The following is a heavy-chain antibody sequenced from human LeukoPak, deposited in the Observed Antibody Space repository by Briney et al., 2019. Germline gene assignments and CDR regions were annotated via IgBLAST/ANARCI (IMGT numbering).Heavy chain of an antibody. V-gene: IGHV1-2*02. J-gene: IGHJ5*02. D-gene: IGHD2-21*02. CDR1: GYTFTGYY. CDR3: ARGLAYCGGDCSNYNWFDP. CDR2: INPNSGGT. Sequence: ASVKVSCKASGYTFTGYYMHWVRQAPGQGLEWMGWINPNSGGTNYAQKFQGRVTMTRDTSISTAYMELSSLRAEDTAVYYCARGLAYCGGDCSNYNWFDPWGQGTLVTVSS.